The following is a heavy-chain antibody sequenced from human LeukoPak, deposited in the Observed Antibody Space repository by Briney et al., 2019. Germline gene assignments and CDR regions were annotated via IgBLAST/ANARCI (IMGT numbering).Heavy chain of an antibody. D-gene: IGHD4-23*01. CDR1: GYTFTSYG. V-gene: IGHV1-18*01. Sequence: ASVKVSCKASGYTFTSYGISWVRQAPGQGLEWMGWISAYNGNTNYAQKLQGRDTMTTDTSTSTAYMELRSLRSDDTAVYYCATTTTVVTPSRFDYWGQGTLVTVSS. CDR2: ISAYNGNT. J-gene: IGHJ4*02. CDR3: ATTTTVVTPSRFDY.